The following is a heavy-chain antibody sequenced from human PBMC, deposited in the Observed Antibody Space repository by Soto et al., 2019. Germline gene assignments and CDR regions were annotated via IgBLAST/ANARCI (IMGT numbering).Heavy chain of an antibody. CDR1: GGSLSSYY. J-gene: IGHJ4*02. CDR3: AKEYCGADCALDF. Sequence: SETLSLTCTVSGGSLSSYYWSWIRQPAGKGLEWIGRISTSGSTNYNPSLKSRVTIARDRSKNTLYLHMISLRAEDTAVYYCAKEYCGADCALDFWGQGALVTVSS. V-gene: IGHV4-4*07. CDR2: ISTSGST. D-gene: IGHD2-21*02.